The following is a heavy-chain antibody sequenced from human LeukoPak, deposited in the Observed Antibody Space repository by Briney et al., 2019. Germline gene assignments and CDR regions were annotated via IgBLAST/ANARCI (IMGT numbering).Heavy chain of an antibody. CDR2: ISGSGGST. CDR1: GFTFSSYA. V-gene: IGHV3-23*01. J-gene: IGHJ4*02. D-gene: IGHD3-9*01. Sequence: GSLRLSCAASGFTFSSYAMSWVRQAPGKGLEWVSAISGSGGSTYYADSVKGRFTISRDNSKNTLYLQMNSLRAEDTAVYYCAKDRPHYNYDILTGYLYYFDYWGQGTLVTVPS. CDR3: AKDRPHYNYDILTGYLYYFDY.